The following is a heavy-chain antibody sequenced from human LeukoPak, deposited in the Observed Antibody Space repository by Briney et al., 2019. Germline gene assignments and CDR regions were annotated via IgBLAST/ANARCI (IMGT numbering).Heavy chain of an antibody. CDR2: IYTSGST. V-gene: IGHV4-4*07. CDR3: ATHLAVYYDSSAIYYFDY. CDR1: GGSISSYY. D-gene: IGHD3-22*01. Sequence: SETLSLTCTVSGGSISSYYWSWIRQPAGKGLEWIGRIYTSGSTNYNPSLKSRVTISVDKSKNQFSLKLSSVTAADTAVYYCATHLAVYYDSSAIYYFDYWGQGTLVTVSS. J-gene: IGHJ4*02.